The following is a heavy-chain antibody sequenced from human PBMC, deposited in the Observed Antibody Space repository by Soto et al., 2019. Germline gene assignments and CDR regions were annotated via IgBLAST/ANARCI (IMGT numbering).Heavy chain of an antibody. D-gene: IGHD1-7*01. CDR1: GFTFDDCA. CDR3: AKDRNYPRDQFHN. Sequence: GGSLRLSCAASGFTFDDCAMHWVRQAPGKGLEWVSAISANGQGIYYADSVKGRFIISRDSSKNTVFLHMDSLTAEDTAVYYCAKDRNYPRDQFHNWGQGTLVTVSS. CDR2: ISANGQGI. J-gene: IGHJ4*02. V-gene: IGHV3-23*01.